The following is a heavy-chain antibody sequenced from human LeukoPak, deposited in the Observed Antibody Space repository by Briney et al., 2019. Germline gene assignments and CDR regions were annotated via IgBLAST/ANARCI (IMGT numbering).Heavy chain of an antibody. CDR3: TREGWGSSFIFTSIPHYFDY. D-gene: IGHD6-6*01. CDR1: GFTFGDYA. V-gene: IGHV3-49*03. Sequence: GGSLRLSCTASGFTFGDYAMSWFRQAPGKGLEWVGFIRSKAYGGTTEYAASVKGRFTISRDDSKSIAYLQMNSLKTEDTAVYYCTREGWGSSFIFTSIPHYFDYWGQGTLVTVSS. J-gene: IGHJ4*02. CDR2: IRSKAYGGTT.